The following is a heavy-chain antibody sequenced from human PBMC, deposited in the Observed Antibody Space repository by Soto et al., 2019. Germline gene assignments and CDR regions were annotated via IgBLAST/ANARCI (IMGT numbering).Heavy chain of an antibody. CDR1: GYTFTSYG. J-gene: IGHJ6*02. Sequence: ASVKVSCKASGYTFTSYGISWVRQAPGQGLEWMGWISAYNGNTNYAQKLQGRVTMTTDTSTSTAYMELRSLRSDDTAVYYCAREPGGDLWSGYMTNYYYGMDVWGQGTTVTVSS. CDR2: ISAYNGNT. V-gene: IGHV1-18*04. CDR3: AREPGGDLWSGYMTNYYYGMDV. D-gene: IGHD3-3*01.